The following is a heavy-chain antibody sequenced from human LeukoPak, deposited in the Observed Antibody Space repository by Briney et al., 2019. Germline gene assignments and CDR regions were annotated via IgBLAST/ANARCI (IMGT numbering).Heavy chain of an antibody. CDR2: IKQDGSEK. V-gene: IGHV3-7*01. J-gene: IGHJ6*02. D-gene: IGHD3-3*01. CDR3: AIYDFWSGYYAVEDYYGMDV. Sequence: GGSLRLSCAASGFTFSSYWMSWVRQAPGKGLEWVANIKQDGSEKYYVDSVKGRFTISRDNAKNSLYLQMNSLRAEDTAVYYCAIYDFWSGYYAVEDYYGMDVWGQGTTVTVSS. CDR1: GFTFSSYW.